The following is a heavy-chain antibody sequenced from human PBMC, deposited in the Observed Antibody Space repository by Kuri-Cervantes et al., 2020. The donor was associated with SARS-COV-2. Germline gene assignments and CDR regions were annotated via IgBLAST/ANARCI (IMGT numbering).Heavy chain of an antibody. CDR3: ARGHASGPDY. V-gene: IGHV3-21*01. J-gene: IGHJ4*02. Sequence: GESLKISCAASGFTFSSYSMNWVRQAPGKGLEWVSSFSSGSTYIYYADSVKGRFTISRDNAKNSLYLQMNSLRAEDTAVYYCARGHASGPDYWGQGTLVTVSS. D-gene: IGHD6-19*01. CDR1: GFTFSSYS. CDR2: FSSGSTYI.